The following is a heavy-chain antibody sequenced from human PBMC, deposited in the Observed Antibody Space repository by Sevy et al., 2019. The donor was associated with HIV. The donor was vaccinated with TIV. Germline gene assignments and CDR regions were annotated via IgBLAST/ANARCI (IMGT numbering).Heavy chain of an antibody. Sequence: GGSLRLSCAASGFTFDDYGMSWVRQAPGKGLEWLSSIIGNGVLTSYVESVKGRFTISRDNAENSLYLQMNSLRAEDTALHFCAREESCGGDCYYFDYWGQGTLVTVSS. D-gene: IGHD2-21*02. V-gene: IGHV3-20*04. CDR3: AREESCGGDCYYFDY. J-gene: IGHJ4*02. CDR1: GFTFDDYG. CDR2: IIGNGVLT.